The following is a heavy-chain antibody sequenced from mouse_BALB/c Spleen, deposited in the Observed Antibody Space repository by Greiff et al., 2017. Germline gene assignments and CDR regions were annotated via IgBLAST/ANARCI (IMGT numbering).Heavy chain of an antibody. CDR3: ARDTTVVAKDWYFDV. Sequence: EVKLVESGGGLVKPGGSLKLSCAASGFTFSSYAMSWVRQSPEKRLEWVAEISSGGSYTYYPDTVTGRFTISRDNAKNTLYLEMSSLRSEDTAMYYCARDTTVVAKDWYFDVWGAGTTVTVSS. J-gene: IGHJ1*01. D-gene: IGHD1-1*01. V-gene: IGHV5-9-4*01. CDR2: ISSGGSYT. CDR1: GFTFSSYA.